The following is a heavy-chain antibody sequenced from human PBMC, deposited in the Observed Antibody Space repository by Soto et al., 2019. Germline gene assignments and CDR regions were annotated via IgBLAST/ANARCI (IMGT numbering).Heavy chain of an antibody. V-gene: IGHV1-18*01. CDR1: GYTFTSYG. CDR2: ISAYNGNT. CDR3: ARTVVAATGALYYYYGMAV. Sequence: ASVKVSCKASGYTFTSYGISWVRQAPGQGLEWMGWISAYNGNTNYAQKLQGRVTMTTDTSTSTAYMALRRLRSDDTAVYYCARTVVAATGALYYYYGMAVWGQGTTVTVSS. D-gene: IGHD2-15*01. J-gene: IGHJ6*02.